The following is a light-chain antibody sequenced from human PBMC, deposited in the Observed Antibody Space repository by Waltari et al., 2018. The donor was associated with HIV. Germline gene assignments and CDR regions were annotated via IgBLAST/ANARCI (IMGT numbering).Light chain of an antibody. J-gene: IGKJ2*01. V-gene: IGKV3-20*01. CDR1: PSVSSRY. Sequence: EIVLTQSPGTLSLSPGERATLSCRASPSVSSRYLAWYQQKPGQAPRLLIYGASSRATGIPDRFSGSGSGTDFTLSISRLEPEDFAVYYCQQYGSSPRTFGQGTKLEIK. CDR2: GAS. CDR3: QQYGSSPRT.